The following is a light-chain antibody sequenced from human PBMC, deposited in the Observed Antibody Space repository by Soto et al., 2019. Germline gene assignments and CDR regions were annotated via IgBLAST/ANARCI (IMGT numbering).Light chain of an antibody. Sequence: EVVLTPAPGTLALSPGERATLSCRAGQTVSSNYLAWYQQKPGQAPRLLIYGASRRATGIPDRFSGSGSGTDFSLTISRLEPEDCAVYYCQQYGGSPLITFGQGTRLEIK. CDR3: QQYGGSPLIT. V-gene: IGKV3-20*01. CDR1: QTVSSNY. J-gene: IGKJ5*01. CDR2: GAS.